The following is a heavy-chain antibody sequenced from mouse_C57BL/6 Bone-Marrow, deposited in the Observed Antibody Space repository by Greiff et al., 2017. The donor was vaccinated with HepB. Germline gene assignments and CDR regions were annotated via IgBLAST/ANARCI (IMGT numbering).Heavy chain of an antibody. CDR2: IYPRSGNT. D-gene: IGHD2-5*01. V-gene: IGHV1-81*01. J-gene: IGHJ4*01. Sequence: QVTLKVSGAELARPGASVKLSCKASGYTFTSYGISWVKQRTGQGLEWIGEIYPRSGNTYYNEKFKGKATLTADKSSSTAYMELRSLTSEDSAVYFCARWGYSNYYAMDYWGQGTSVTVSS. CDR1: GYTFTSYG. CDR3: ARWGYSNYYAMDY.